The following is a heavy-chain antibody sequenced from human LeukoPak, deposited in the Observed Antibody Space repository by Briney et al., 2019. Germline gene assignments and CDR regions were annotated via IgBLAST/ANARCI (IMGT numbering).Heavy chain of an antibody. CDR1: GFTFSTYR. V-gene: IGHV3-7*01. CDR3: ARGAVQLWLYYYYMDV. Sequence: GGSLRLSCAASGFTFSTYRMSWVRQAPGKGLEWVANIKQDGSEEYYVDSVKGRFTISRDNAKNSLYLQMNSLRAEDTAVYYCARGAVQLWLYYYYMDVWGKGTTVTVSS. J-gene: IGHJ6*03. CDR2: IKQDGSEE. D-gene: IGHD5-18*01.